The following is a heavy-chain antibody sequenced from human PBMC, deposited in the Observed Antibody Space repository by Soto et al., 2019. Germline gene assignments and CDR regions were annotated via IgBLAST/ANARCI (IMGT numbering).Heavy chain of an antibody. CDR1: GYTFTGYY. CDR3: ARERYQVISDGMDV. J-gene: IGHJ6*02. V-gene: IGHV1-2*02. Sequence: QVQLVQSEADVKTPGASVRVSCKASGYTFTGYYVHWVREAPGQGLEWMGWNNPETGGTSYAQKFQGRVTLSRDTSINTAYLELSRLRFDDAAVYFCARERYQVISDGMDVWGQGTTVTVSS. CDR2: NNPETGGT. D-gene: IGHD2-2*01.